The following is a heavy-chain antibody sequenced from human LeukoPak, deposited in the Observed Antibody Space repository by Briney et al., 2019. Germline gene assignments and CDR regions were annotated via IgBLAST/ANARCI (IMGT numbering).Heavy chain of an antibody. CDR3: AKDMAAYYYASGNIDY. CDR1: GFTFSSYA. D-gene: IGHD3-10*01. J-gene: IGHJ4*02. Sequence: GGSLRLSCAASGFTFSSYAMSWVRQAPGKGLEWVSAISGSGGSTYYADSVKGRFTISRDNSKNSLYLQMNSLRAEDTALYYCAKDMAAYYYASGNIDYWGQGTLVTVSS. V-gene: IGHV3-23*01. CDR2: ISGSGGST.